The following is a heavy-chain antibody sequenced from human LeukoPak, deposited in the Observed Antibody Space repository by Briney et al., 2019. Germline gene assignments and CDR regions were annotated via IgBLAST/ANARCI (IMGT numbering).Heavy chain of an antibody. CDR3: AKWDSSGFWSGYTYYFGY. V-gene: IGHV3-21*01. Sequence: GGSLRLSCAASGFTFSTYSMNWVRQAPGKGLEWASSISSSSSYIYYADSVKGRFTISRDNAKNSLYLQMNSLRAEDTSVYYCAKWDSSGFWSGYTYYFGYGGQGTLVTVSS. D-gene: IGHD3-3*01. CDR2: ISSSSSYI. J-gene: IGHJ4*02. CDR1: GFTFSTYS.